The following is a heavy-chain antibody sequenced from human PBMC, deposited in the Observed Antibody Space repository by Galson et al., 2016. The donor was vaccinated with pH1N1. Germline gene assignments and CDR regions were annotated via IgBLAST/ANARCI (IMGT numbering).Heavy chain of an antibody. Sequence: SLRLSCAASGSNSDYNMNWVRLAPGKGLEWVSSISGSGGRKHYADSVQGRFIISRDNSKNTLCLQMNSLRARDTALYFCAKGGYGDYGLDVFDIWGQGTMVIVSS. J-gene: IGHJ3*02. CDR1: GSNSDYN. CDR3: AKGGYGDYGLDVFDI. CDR2: ISGSGGRK. D-gene: IGHD4-17*01. V-gene: IGHV3-23*01.